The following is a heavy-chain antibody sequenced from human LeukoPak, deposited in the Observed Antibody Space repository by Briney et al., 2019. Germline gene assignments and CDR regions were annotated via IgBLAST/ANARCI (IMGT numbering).Heavy chain of an antibody. CDR1: GYSFSSDW. J-gene: IGHJ3*02. CDR2: IYPGDSDT. Sequence: GESLKISCKGSGYSFSSDWIGWVRQMPGKGLEWMGIIYPGDSDTRYSPSFQGQVTISVDKSINTAYLQWSSLKASDTAMYYCARVATQSGVWAFDIWGQGTMVTVSS. V-gene: IGHV5-51*01. D-gene: IGHD5-12*01. CDR3: ARVATQSGVWAFDI.